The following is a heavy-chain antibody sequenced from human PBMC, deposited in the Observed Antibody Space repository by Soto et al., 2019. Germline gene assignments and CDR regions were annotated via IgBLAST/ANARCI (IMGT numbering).Heavy chain of an antibody. CDR3: ARGRSGWSGYIYYYYGMDV. J-gene: IGHJ6*02. CDR2: INHSGST. Sequence: QVQLQQWGAGLLKPSETLSLTCAVYGGSFSGYYWSWIRQPPGKGLEWMGEINHSGSTNYNPSLKGRFTIPVDTSKNQFSLKLSSVTAADTAVYYCARGRSGWSGYIYYYYGMDVWGQGTTVTVSS. D-gene: IGHD3-3*01. V-gene: IGHV4-34*01. CDR1: GGSFSGYY.